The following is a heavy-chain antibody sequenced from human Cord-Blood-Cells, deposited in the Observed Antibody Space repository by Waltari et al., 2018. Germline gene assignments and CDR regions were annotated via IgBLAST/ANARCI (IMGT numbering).Heavy chain of an antibody. Sequence: EVQLVESGGGLVQPGGSLRRSCEASGFTFSSYGMSWVRQAPGKGLEWVANIKQDGSEKYYVDSVKGRFTISRDNAKNSLYLQMNSLRAEDTAVYYCAGSGSYDAFDIWGQGTMVTVSS. CDR1: GFTFSSYG. J-gene: IGHJ3*02. D-gene: IGHD3-10*01. CDR3: AGSGSYDAFDI. V-gene: IGHV3-7*01. CDR2: IKQDGSEK.